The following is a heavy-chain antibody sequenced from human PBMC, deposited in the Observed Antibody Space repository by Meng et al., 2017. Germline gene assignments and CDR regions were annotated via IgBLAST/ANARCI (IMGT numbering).Heavy chain of an antibody. V-gene: IGHV1-2*02. Sequence: ASSKVSCKASGYTFTGNYMHWVRHAPGQGLEWMGWINPNSGGSNYAQKFQGRVTMTRDTSISTAYMELSTLGSDDTAVYYCARGYNSGTETDPWGQGTLVTVSS. CDR2: INPNSGGS. CDR3: ARGYNSGTETDP. CDR1: GYTFTGNY. D-gene: IGHD6-19*01. J-gene: IGHJ5*02.